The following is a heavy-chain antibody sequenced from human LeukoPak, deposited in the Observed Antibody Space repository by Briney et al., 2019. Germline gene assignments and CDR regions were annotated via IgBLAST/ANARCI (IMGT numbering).Heavy chain of an antibody. D-gene: IGHD2-2*02. Sequence: GGSLRLSCAASGFTFSSYAMTWVRQAPGKGLEXXATIRASGGSTYYADSWMGRFTVSRDNSKTTLYLQMNSLRAEDTAVYYCAKGGYTSPFDYWGQGTLVTVSS. CDR3: AKGGYTSPFDY. CDR2: IRASGGST. V-gene: IGHV3-23*01. J-gene: IGHJ4*02. CDR1: GFTFSSYA.